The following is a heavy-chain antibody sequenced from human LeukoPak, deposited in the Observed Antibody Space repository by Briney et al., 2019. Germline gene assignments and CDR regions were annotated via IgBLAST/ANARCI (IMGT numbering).Heavy chain of an antibody. CDR3: ARWEWPPGAGAFDI. CDR1: GYTFTSYD. J-gene: IGHJ3*02. CDR2: MNPNSGNT. D-gene: IGHD3-3*01. V-gene: IGHV1-8*01. Sequence: ASVKVSCKASGYTFTSYDINWVRQATGQGLEWMGWMNPNSGNTGYAQKFQGRVTMTRNTSISTAYMELSSLRSEDTAVYYCARWEWPPGAGAFDIWGQGTMVTVSS.